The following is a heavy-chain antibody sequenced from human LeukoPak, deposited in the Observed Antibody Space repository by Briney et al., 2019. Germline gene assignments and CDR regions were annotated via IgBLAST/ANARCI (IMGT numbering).Heavy chain of an antibody. CDR2: INTNTGNP. Sequence: EASVKVSCKASGYTFTSYGISWVRQAPGQGLEWMGWINTNTGNPTYAQGFTGRFVFSLDTSVNTAYLQISSLKTEDTAVYYCARDPRGGYSNLYPWGQGTLVTVSS. D-gene: IGHD4-11*01. V-gene: IGHV7-4-1*02. CDR3: ARDPRGGYSNLYP. J-gene: IGHJ5*02. CDR1: GYTFTSYG.